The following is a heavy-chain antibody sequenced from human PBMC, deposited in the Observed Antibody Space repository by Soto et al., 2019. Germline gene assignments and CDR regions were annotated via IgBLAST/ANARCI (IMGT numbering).Heavy chain of an antibody. V-gene: IGHV4-59*08. D-gene: IGHD3-22*01. CDR2: IYYTGTT. Sequence: SETLSLTCTVSGGSIRDYYWGWIRQSPGKGLEWIGYIYYTGTTKYNPSLKSRVTISVDSSKNQFSLKLDSVTAADTAVYYCARLGGYYQAIDSWGQATLRTVSS. J-gene: IGHJ4*02. CDR3: ARLGGYYQAIDS. CDR1: GGSIRDYY.